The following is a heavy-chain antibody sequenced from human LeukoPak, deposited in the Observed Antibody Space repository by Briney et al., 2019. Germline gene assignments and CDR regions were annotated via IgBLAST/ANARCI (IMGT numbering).Heavy chain of an antibody. J-gene: IGHJ4*02. CDR1: GFIFNTNA. V-gene: IGHV3-23*01. CDR2: VTGSDDST. Sequence: GGSLRLSCAASGFIFNTNAMTWVRQAPGKGLEWVSTVTGSDDSTFYANPVKGRFTISRDNSKNTVFLHMTSLRAEDTAVYYCTKFDYWGQGVLVTVSS. CDR3: TKFDY.